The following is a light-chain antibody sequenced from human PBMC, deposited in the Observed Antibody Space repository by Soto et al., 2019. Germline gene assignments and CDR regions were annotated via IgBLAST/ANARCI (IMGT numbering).Light chain of an antibody. V-gene: IGKV1-5*03. CDR2: KAS. J-gene: IGKJ1*01. CDR3: QQYSNYWT. Sequence: DIPMTQSPPTLSASVGDRVTITCRASQSISSWLAWYQQKPGKAPKLLIYKASSLETGVPSRFSGSGSGTEFTLTINSLQPDDFATYYCQQYSNYWTFGQGTKVEIK. CDR1: QSISSW.